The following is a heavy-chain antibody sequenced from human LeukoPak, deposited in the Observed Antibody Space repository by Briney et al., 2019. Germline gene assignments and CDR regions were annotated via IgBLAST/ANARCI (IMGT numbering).Heavy chain of an antibody. V-gene: IGHV3-30*04. CDR2: ISYDGSNK. D-gene: IGHD6-19*01. Sequence: GGSLRLSCAASGFTFNSYTMHWVRQAPGKGLEWVSVISYDGSNKYYADSVKGRFTISRDNSKNTLYLQMNSLRAEDTAVYYCARDPAVAGTVYYYMDVWGKGTTVTVSS. J-gene: IGHJ6*03. CDR3: ARDPAVAGTVYYYMDV. CDR1: GFTFNSYT.